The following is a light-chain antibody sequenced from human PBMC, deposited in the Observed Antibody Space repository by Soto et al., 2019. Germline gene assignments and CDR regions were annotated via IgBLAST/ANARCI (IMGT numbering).Light chain of an antibody. CDR2: GAS. CDR1: QSVSSTY. Sequence: EIVLTQSPGTLSLTQGERATLSCRASQSVSSTYLAWYQQKPGPAPRLLIYGASSRATGIPDRFSGSGSGADFTLTISRLEPEDIAVYYSLQFGISPLFGQGAMVDIK. J-gene: IGKJ1*01. V-gene: IGKV3-20*01. CDR3: LQFGISPL.